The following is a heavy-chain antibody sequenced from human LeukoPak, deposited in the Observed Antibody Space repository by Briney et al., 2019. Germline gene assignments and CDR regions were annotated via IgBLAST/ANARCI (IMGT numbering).Heavy chain of an antibody. V-gene: IGHV3-48*03. CDR2: ISTSASTI. J-gene: IGHJ4*02. Sequence: GGSLRLSCAASGFTFSSYEMNWFRQAPGKGLEWVSYISTSASTIYYADSVKGRFTISRDNSKNTLYLQMNSLRAEDTAVYYCAISPNPYYFDYWGQGTLVTVSS. CDR1: GFTFSSYE. CDR3: AISPNPYYFDY.